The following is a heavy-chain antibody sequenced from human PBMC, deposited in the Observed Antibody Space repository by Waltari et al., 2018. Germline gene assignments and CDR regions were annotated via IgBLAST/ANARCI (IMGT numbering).Heavy chain of an antibody. V-gene: IGHV4-59*01. CDR2: IYYTGST. CDR3: ARGGGGDWEWFDP. CDR1: GGSISGFY. Sequence: QVQLQESGPSLLKPSETLSLICTVSGGSISGFYWSWVRQPPGKGLDWIGYIYYTGSTNFHPSLNSRVTISVDPSTNQFSLKLSSVTAADTAFYYCARGGGGDWEWFDPWGQGTLVTVSS. D-gene: IGHD2-21*02. J-gene: IGHJ5*02.